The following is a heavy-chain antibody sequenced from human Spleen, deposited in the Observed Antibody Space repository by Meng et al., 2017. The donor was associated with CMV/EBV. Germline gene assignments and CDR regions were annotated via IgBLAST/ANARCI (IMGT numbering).Heavy chain of an antibody. Sequence: ASVKVSCKASGYIFTSHGFTWVRQAPGQGLEWMGWISAYTGNTKYAQKLQGRVTMTTDTSTGTAYMEVRSLKSDDTALYYCARGAVELERGDYYGMDVWGQGTTVTVSS. CDR1: GYIFTSHG. J-gene: IGHJ6*02. D-gene: IGHD1-1*01. CDR3: ARGAVELERGDYYGMDV. CDR2: ISAYTGNT. V-gene: IGHV1-18*01.